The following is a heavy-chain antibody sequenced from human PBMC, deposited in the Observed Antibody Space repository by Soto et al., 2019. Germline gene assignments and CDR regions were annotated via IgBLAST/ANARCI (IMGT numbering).Heavy chain of an antibody. J-gene: IGHJ4*02. V-gene: IGHV4-59*08. D-gene: IGHD1-1*01. CDR2: IYYSGST. CDR3: ARRYGYSFDY. Sequence: SETLSLTCTVSGDSISSYYWSWIRQPPGKGLEWIGYIYYSGSTNYNPSLKSRVTISVDTSKNQFSLKLSSVTAADTAVYYCARRYGYSFDYWGQGTLVTVSS. CDR1: GDSISSYY.